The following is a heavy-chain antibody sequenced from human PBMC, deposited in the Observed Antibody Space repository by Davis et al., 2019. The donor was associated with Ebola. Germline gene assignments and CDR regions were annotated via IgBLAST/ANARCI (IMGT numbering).Heavy chain of an antibody. Sequence: PGGSLRLSCAASGFTFSRYWMHWVRQAPGKGLVWVSRINSDGSSTSYADSVKGRFTISRDNAKNTLYLQMNSLRAEDTAVYYCARGGYSSSADYWGQGTLVTVSS. CDR3: ARGGYSSSADY. J-gene: IGHJ4*02. D-gene: IGHD6-6*01. CDR2: INSDGSST. V-gene: IGHV3-74*01. CDR1: GFTFSRYW.